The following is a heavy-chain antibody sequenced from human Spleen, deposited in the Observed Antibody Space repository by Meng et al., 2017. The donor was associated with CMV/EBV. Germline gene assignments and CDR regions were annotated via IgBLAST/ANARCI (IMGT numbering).Heavy chain of an antibody. CDR2: INPNSGGT. D-gene: IGHD5-24*01. Sequence: ASVKVSCKASGYTFTGYYLHWVRQAPGRGLEWMGWINPNSGGTNYAQKFQGRVTMTRNTSISTAYMELSSLRSEDTAVYYCARGSRDRYGRDFWGQGTLVTVSS. J-gene: IGHJ4*02. CDR3: ARGSRDRYGRDF. CDR1: GYTFTGYY. V-gene: IGHV1-2*02.